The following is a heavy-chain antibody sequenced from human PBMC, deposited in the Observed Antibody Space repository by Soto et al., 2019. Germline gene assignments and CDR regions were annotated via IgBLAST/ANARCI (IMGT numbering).Heavy chain of an antibody. D-gene: IGHD4-17*01. CDR2: ISSSSSYI. J-gene: IGHJ3*02. V-gene: IGHV3-21*01. CDR1: GFTFSSYS. CDR3: ARDRVAPTTVTTAAFDI. Sequence: EVQLVESGGGLVKPGGSLRLSCAASGFTFSSYSMNWVRQAPGKGLEWVSSISSSSSYIYYADSVKGRFTISRDNAKNSLYLQMNSLRAEDTAVYYCARDRVAPTTVTTAAFDIWGQGTMVTVSS.